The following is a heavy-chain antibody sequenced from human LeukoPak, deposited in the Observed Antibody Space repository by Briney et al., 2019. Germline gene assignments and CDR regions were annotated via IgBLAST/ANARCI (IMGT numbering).Heavy chain of an antibody. CDR3: ASFGIAAARYGMDV. V-gene: IGHV4-59*01. CDR2: IYYSGST. D-gene: IGHD6-13*01. CDR1: GGSFSGYY. J-gene: IGHJ6*02. Sequence: SETLSLTCAVYGGSFSGYYWSWIRQPPGKGLEWIGYIYYSGSTNYNPSLKSRVTISVDTSKNQFSLKLSSVTAADTAVYYCASFGIAAARYGMDVWGQGTTVTVSS.